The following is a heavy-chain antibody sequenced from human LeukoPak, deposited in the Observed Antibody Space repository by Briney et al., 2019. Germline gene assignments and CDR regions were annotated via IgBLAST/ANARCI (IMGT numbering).Heavy chain of an antibody. CDR1: GFTFSNYA. D-gene: IGHD3-9*01. V-gene: IGHV3-23*01. CDR2: ITGGGSGI. Sequence: PGASLRLSCAASGFTFSNYAMSWVRQAPGKGREWVSAITGGGSGIYYADSMKSRFTISRDNSKKTLYLQINSLRAQDTAVYYCAKWGDYDVLTGYYVSYYWGQGTLVTVSS. J-gene: IGHJ4*02. CDR3: AKWGDYDVLTGYYVSYY.